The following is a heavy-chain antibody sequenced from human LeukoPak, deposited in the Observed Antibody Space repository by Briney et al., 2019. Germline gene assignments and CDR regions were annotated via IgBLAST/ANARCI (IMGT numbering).Heavy chain of an antibody. CDR2: IYYSGST. V-gene: IGHV4-61*01. CDR1: GDSVSSGSHY. CDR3: ARLRIYYSGMDV. J-gene: IGHJ6*02. D-gene: IGHD2/OR15-2a*01. Sequence: PSETLSLTCTVSGDSVSSGSHYWSWIRQPPGKGLEWIGYIYYSGSTNYNPSLKSRVTISVDTSKNQFSLKLTSVTAADTAVYYCARLRIYYSGMDVWGQGTTVTVSS.